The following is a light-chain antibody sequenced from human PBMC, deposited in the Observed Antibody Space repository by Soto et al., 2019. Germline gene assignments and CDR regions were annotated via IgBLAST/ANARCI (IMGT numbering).Light chain of an antibody. CDR2: EVN. CDR3: SSYASSGAVV. CDR1: SSDVGAYNY. V-gene: IGLV2-14*01. Sequence: QSVLTQPASVSGSPGQPITISCTGTSSDVGAYNYVSWYQLHPGKAPKLMIYEVNNRPSGVSHRFSGSKSGNTASLTFSGLQPEDEADDYCSSYASSGAVVFGGGTKLTVL. J-gene: IGLJ3*02.